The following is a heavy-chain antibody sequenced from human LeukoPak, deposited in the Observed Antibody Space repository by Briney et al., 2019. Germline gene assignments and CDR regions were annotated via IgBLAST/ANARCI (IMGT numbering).Heavy chain of an antibody. D-gene: IGHD6-13*01. Sequence: GASVKVSCKASGYTFTGYYMHWVRQAPGQGLELMGWINPNSGGTNYAQKFQGRVTMTRDTSISTAYMELSRLSSDDKAVYYCARDQNPYSSSWPPVYFDLWGRGTLVTVSS. V-gene: IGHV1-2*02. CDR2: INPNSGGT. CDR1: GYTFTGYY. J-gene: IGHJ2*01. CDR3: ARDQNPYSSSWPPVYFDL.